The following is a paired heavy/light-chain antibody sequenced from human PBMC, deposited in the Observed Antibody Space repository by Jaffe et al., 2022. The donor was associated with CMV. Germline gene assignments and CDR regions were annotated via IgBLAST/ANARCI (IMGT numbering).Light chain of an antibody. V-gene: IGKV3-11*01. CDR1: QSVSSY. J-gene: IGKJ2*01. Sequence: EIVLTQSPGTLSLSPGERGTLSCRASQSVSSYLAWYQHKPGQAPRLLIYDTSNRATGIPARFSGSGSGTDFTLTISSLEPEDFAVYYCQQRDTFGQGTKLEIK. CDR2: DTS. CDR3: QQRDT.
Heavy chain of an antibody. Sequence: ELQLLESGGGLVQPGGSLRLSCAASGFTFRNYGMYWVRRAPGKGLEWVSAVSPRREKTYYADFVKGRFTISRDDSKNTLYLQMNSLRAEDTALYYCARRATVSSQDYYLDYWGQGTLVTVSS. CDR3: ARRATVSSQDYYLDY. CDR1: GFTFRNYG. CDR2: VSPRREKT. V-gene: IGHV3-23*01. D-gene: IGHD6-6*01. J-gene: IGHJ4*02.